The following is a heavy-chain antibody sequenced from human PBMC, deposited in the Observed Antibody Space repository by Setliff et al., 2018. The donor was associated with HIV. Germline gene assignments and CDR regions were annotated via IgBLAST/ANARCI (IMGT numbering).Heavy chain of an antibody. Sequence: GGSLRLSCAASGFTFSSYWMSWVRQAPGKGLEWVANITEDGSEKYYVDSVQGRFTISRENAKNSLYLQMNSLRAEDTAVYYCARWGPHCSGGSCLTFDSWGPGTLVTVSS. D-gene: IGHD2-15*01. CDR1: GFTFSSYW. V-gene: IGHV3-7*01. J-gene: IGHJ4*02. CDR2: ITEDGSEK. CDR3: ARWGPHCSGGSCLTFDS.